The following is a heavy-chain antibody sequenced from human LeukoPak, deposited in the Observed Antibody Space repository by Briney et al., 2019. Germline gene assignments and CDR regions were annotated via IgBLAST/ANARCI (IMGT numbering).Heavy chain of an antibody. J-gene: IGHJ4*02. D-gene: IGHD4-17*01. V-gene: IGHV3-48*03. CDR2: ISATGGTI. CDR3: ARDIVNGDYVSAY. Sequence: GGSLRLSCAASGFTFSSNGMNWVRQAPGKGLEWVSYISATGGTIYYADSVKGRFTISRDNAKNSLCLQMNSLRADDTGVYYCARDIVNGDYVSAYWGQGTLVTVSS. CDR1: GFTFSSNG.